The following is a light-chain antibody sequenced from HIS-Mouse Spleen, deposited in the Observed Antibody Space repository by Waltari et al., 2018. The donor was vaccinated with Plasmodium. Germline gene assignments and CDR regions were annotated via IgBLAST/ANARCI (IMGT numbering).Light chain of an antibody. J-gene: IGLJ3*02. V-gene: IGLV3-10*01. CDR3: YSTDSSGNHRV. CDR2: EDS. Sequence: SYELTQPPSVSVSPGQTARITCSGDALPKKYAYWYQQKSGQAPVLVIYEDSKRPSWIPERFSGSSSETMATLTISGAQVEDEADYYCYSTDSSGNHRVFGGGTKLTVL. CDR1: ALPKKY.